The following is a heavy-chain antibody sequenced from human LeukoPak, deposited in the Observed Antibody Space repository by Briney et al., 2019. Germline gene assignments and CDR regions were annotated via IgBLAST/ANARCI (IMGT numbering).Heavy chain of an antibody. J-gene: IGHJ4*02. D-gene: IGHD2-8*01. V-gene: IGHV3-23*01. Sequence: PGGSLRLSCTGSGFNFNMFAIDWVRQAPGQGLEWVSGLSRGGGSTNYADSVKGRFTISRDESKNMVILQMNSLRPEDTAVYYCAKEQRIRHCSEGVCMEGYYFDYWGQGTLVTVSS. CDR2: LSRGGGST. CDR1: GFNFNMFA. CDR3: AKEQRIRHCSEGVCMEGYYFDY.